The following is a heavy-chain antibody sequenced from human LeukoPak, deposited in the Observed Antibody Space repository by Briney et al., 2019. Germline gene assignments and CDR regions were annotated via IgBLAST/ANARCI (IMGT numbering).Heavy chain of an antibody. CDR2: IYPGDSDT. J-gene: IGHJ4*02. Sequence: GESLKITRKDSGYSFTTYWIGWVRQMPGKGLEWMGMIYPGDSDTRYSPSFQGQVTHSADKSISTDYLQWSSLKASDTAMYYCARPPPKLGAHVQHYSSQGSPATVSS. CDR1: GYSFTTYW. D-gene: IGHD1-26*01. V-gene: IGHV5-51*01. CDR3: ARPPPKLGAHVQHY.